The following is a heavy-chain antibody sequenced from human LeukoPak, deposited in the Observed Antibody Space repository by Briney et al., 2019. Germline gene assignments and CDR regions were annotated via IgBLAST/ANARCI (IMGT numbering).Heavy chain of an antibody. J-gene: IGHJ4*02. D-gene: IGHD3-22*01. CDR3: AKGYTYYYDSSGYSPNFDY. Sequence: GGSLRLSCAASGFTFSSYVMSWVRQAPGKGLEWVSAISGSGGSTYYADSVKGRFTISRDNSKNTLYLQMNSLRAEDTAVYYCAKGYTYYYDSSGYSPNFDYWGQGTLVTVSS. CDR2: ISGSGGST. CDR1: GFTFSSYV. V-gene: IGHV3-23*01.